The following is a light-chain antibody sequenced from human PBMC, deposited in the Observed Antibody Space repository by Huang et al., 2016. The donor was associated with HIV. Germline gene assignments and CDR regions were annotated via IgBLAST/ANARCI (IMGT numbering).Light chain of an antibody. Sequence: DIVMTQSPDSLAVSPGERATINCKSSQSLLYSLSKKNYLAWFQQKPEPPPKWLIYWATTGEAGIPERFGGGGSGTDLTLTINNLQAVDVAVYVWLQYYSVPQTFGHGTKVEIK. V-gene: IGKV4-1*01. CDR1: QSLLYSLSKKNY. CDR2: WAT. J-gene: IGKJ1*01. CDR3: LQYYSVPQT.